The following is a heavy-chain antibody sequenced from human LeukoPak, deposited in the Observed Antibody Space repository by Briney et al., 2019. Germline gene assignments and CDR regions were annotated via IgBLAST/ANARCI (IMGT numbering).Heavy chain of an antibody. CDR2: ILADGTKT. J-gene: IGHJ4*02. CDR1: GFIFSDYE. CDR3: ARGQYGFDY. V-gene: IGHV3-74*03. D-gene: IGHD2/OR15-2a*01. Sequence: PGGSLRLSCAASGFIFSDYEMYWVRQAPGKGLVLVSRILADGTKTMYADSVKGQFTISRDNAKNTLYLQMNSLRAEDTAAYSSARGQYGFDYWGQGTLVIVSS.